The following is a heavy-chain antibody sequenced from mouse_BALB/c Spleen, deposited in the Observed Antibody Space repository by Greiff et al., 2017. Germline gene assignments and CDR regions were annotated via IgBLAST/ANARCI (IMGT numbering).Heavy chain of an antibody. Sequence: EVQRVESGGGLVQPGGSLRLSCATSGFTFTAYYMSWVRQPPGKALEWLGFIRNKANGYTTEYSASVKGRFTISRDNSQSILYLQMNTLRAEDSATYYCARDGNPFAYWGQGTLVTVSA. D-gene: IGHD2-1*01. J-gene: IGHJ3*01. CDR1: GFTFTAYY. V-gene: IGHV7-3*02. CDR2: IRNKANGYTT. CDR3: ARDGNPFAY.